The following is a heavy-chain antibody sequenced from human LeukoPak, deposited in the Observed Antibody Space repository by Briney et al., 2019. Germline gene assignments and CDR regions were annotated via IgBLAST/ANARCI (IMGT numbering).Heavy chain of an antibody. CDR3: AVTTVTTVGYFQH. V-gene: IGHV1-2*02. CDR1: GYTFTGYY. CDR2: INPNCGGT. J-gene: IGHJ1*01. D-gene: IGHD4-11*01. Sequence: ASVKVSCKASGYTFTGYYMHWVRRPPGQGLEWMGWINPNCGGTNYAQKFQGRVTMTRDTSISTAYLELRRLRSDDTAVYYCAVTTVTTVGYFQHWGQGTLVTVSS.